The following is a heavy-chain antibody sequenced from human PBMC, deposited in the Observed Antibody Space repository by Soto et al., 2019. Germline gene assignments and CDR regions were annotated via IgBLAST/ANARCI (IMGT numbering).Heavy chain of an antibody. V-gene: IGHV3-11*01. CDR3: ARVHYYGSGSYSTYYYYYMDV. CDR1: GFTFSSYA. J-gene: IGHJ6*03. Sequence: GGSLRLSCAASGFTFSSYAMSWIRQAPGKGLEWVSYISSSGSTIYYADSVKGRFTISRDNAKNSLYLQMNSLRAEDTAVYYCARVHYYGSGSYSTYYYYYMDVWGKGTTVTVSS. CDR2: ISSSGSTI. D-gene: IGHD3-10*01.